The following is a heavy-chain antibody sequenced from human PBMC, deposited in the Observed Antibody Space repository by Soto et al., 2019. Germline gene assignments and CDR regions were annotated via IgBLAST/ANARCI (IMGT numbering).Heavy chain of an antibody. Sequence: VQLQESGPGLVKPSQTLSLTCTVSSGSISSGGYYWSWIRQHPGKGLEWIGYIYYSGITYYNPSLKSRVTISVDTSKNQFSLKLSSVTAADTAVYYCARWPQLEPRFDYWGQGTLVTVSS. CDR2: IYYSGIT. V-gene: IGHV4-31*03. J-gene: IGHJ4*02. CDR1: SGSISSGGYY. D-gene: IGHD1-1*01. CDR3: ARWPQLEPRFDY.